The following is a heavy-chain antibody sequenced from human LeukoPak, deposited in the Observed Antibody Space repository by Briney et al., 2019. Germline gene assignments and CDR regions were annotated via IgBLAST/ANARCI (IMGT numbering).Heavy chain of an antibody. J-gene: IGHJ4*02. Sequence: PGGSLRLSCAASGFTFSSYAMHWVRQAPGKGLEWVAVMWYDGSNKYYADSVKGRFTISRDNAKNSLYLQMNSLRDEDTAVYYCARIAAAGDFDYWGQGTLVTVSS. V-gene: IGHV3-33*01. CDR3: ARIAAAGDFDY. CDR1: GFTFSSYA. CDR2: MWYDGSNK. D-gene: IGHD6-13*01.